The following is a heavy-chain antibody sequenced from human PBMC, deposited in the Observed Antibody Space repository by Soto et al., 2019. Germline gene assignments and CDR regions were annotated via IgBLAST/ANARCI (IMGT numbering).Heavy chain of an antibody. CDR1: GYTLTELS. CDR3: ARVLLGYDFYI. J-gene: IGHJ3*02. V-gene: IGHV1-24*01. Sequence: QVQLVQSGAEVKKPGASVKVSCKVSGYTLTELSMHWVRQAPGKGLEWMGGFDPEDGETIYAQKFQGRVTMTEGTSTETAEMELGSLSAEETAVYYWARVLLGYDFYIWGQGTMVAVSS. CDR2: FDPEDGET. D-gene: IGHD7-27*01.